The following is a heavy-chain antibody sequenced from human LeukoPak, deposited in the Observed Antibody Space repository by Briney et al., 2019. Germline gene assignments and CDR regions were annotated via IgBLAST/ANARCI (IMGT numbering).Heavy chain of an antibody. D-gene: IGHD6-19*01. CDR1: GYTFTGYY. Sequence: GASVKVSCKVSGYTFTGYYMHWVRQAPGQGLEWMGWINPNSGGTNYAQKFQGRVTMTRDTSISTAYMDLSRLRSDDTAVYYCARGSSGWYVAFDIWGQGTMVTVFS. CDR2: INPNSGGT. V-gene: IGHV1-2*02. CDR3: ARGSSGWYVAFDI. J-gene: IGHJ3*02.